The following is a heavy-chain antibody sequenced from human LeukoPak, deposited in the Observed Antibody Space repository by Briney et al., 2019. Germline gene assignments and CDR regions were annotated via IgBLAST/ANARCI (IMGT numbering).Heavy chain of an antibody. CDR3: AKWGDYDVLTGYYDSDY. V-gene: IGHV3-23*01. CDR2: VSGRDTGT. J-gene: IGHJ4*02. D-gene: IGHD3-9*01. Sequence: GPSLRLSCAASAFTFSNYATSWVRQAPGKGLEWVSAVSGRDTGTYYTDSVKGRFTISRANSKNTLYLQMNSLSAEDTAIYYCAKWGDYDVLTGYYDSDYWGQGTLVTVSS. CDR1: AFTFSNYA.